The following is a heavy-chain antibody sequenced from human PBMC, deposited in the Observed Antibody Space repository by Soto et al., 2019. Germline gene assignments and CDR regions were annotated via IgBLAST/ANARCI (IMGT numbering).Heavy chain of an antibody. D-gene: IGHD3-9*01. CDR1: GFSLSTSGVG. Sequence: GSGPTLVNPTQTLTLTCTFSGFSLSTSGVGVGWIRQPPGKALEWLALIYWNDDKRYSPSLKSRLTITKDTSKNQVVLTMTNMDPVDTATYYCAHTPGRPLRYFDWLPKNAFDIWGQGTMVTVSS. V-gene: IGHV2-5*01. CDR2: IYWNDDK. J-gene: IGHJ3*02. CDR3: AHTPGRPLRYFDWLPKNAFDI.